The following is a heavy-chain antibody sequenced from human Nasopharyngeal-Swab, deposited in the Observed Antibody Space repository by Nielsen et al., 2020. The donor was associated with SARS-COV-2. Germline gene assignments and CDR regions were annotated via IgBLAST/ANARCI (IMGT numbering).Heavy chain of an antibody. D-gene: IGHD7-27*01. V-gene: IGHV1-18*01. J-gene: IGHJ6*02. Sequence: ASVKVSCTASGYIFTSYGISWVRQAPGQGLEWMGWISAYNGNTNYAQKLQGRVTMTTDTSTSTAYMKLRSLRSDDTAVYYCARDVGQLGMEENYYYYGMDVWGQGTTVTVSS. CDR3: ARDVGQLGMEENYYYYGMDV. CDR2: ISAYNGNT. CDR1: GYIFTSYG.